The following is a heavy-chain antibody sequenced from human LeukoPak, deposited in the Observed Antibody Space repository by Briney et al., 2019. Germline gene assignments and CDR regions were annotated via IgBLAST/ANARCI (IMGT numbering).Heavy chain of an antibody. CDR1: GYTFISYG. J-gene: IGHJ4*02. D-gene: IGHD1-26*01. V-gene: IGHV1-18*01. CDR2: ISAYNGNT. Sequence: GASVKVSCKTSGYTFISYGISWVRQAPGQGLEWMGWISAYNGNTNYAQNLQGRVTMTTETSTSTAYMELRSLRSDDTAMYYCAIRSGTYPYYFDYWGPGTRVTVST. CDR3: AIRSGTYPYYFDY.